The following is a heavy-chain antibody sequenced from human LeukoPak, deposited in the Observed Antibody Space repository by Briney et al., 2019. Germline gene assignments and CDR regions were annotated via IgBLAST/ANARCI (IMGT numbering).Heavy chain of an antibody. CDR2: ISAYNGNT. CDR1: GYTFTSYG. CDR3: ARVEGITAGEGD. D-gene: IGHD6-13*01. V-gene: IGHV1-18*01. J-gene: IGHJ4*02. Sequence: ASVKVSCKASGYTFTSYGISWVRQAPGQGLEWMGWISAYNGNTKYSQKFQGRVTITRDTSASTAYMELSSLRSEDTAVYYCARVEGITAGEGDWGQGTLVTVSS.